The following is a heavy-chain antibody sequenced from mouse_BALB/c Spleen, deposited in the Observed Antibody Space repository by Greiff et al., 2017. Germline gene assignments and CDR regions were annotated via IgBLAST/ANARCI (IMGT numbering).Heavy chain of an antibody. CDR3: ARKDGYGWYFDV. V-gene: IGHV5-17*02. J-gene: IGHJ1*01. Sequence: EVMLVESGGGLVQPGGSRKLSCAASGFTFSSFGMHWVRQAPEKGLEWVAYISSGSSTIYYADTVKGRFTISRDNPKNTLFLQMTSLRSEDTAMYYCARKDGYGWYFDVWGAGTTVTVSS. D-gene: IGHD1-2*01. CDR1: GFTFSSFG. CDR2: ISSGSSTI.